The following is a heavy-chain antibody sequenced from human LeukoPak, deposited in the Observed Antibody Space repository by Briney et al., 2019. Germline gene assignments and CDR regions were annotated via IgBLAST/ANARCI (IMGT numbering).Heavy chain of an antibody. D-gene: IGHD6-13*01. CDR1: GGTFSSYA. CDR3: ARDLYSSSWPYYFDY. J-gene: IGHJ4*02. V-gene: IGHV1-69*06. CDR2: ITPIFGTA. Sequence: SVKVSCKASGGTFSSYAISWVRQAPGQGLEWMGGITPIFGTANYAQKFQGRVTITADKSTSTAYMELSSLRSEDTAVYYCARDLYSSSWPYYFDYWGQGTLVTVSS.